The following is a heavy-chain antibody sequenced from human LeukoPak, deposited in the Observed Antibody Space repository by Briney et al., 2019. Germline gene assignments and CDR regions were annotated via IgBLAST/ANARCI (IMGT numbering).Heavy chain of an antibody. V-gene: IGHV3-11*05. CDR3: ARDLSRLTV. CDR1: GFTFSQYY. J-gene: IGHJ4*02. Sequence: GGSLRLSCAASGFTFSQYYMTWIRQAPGKGLEWISYISSSSSYANYADSVKGRFTISRDNDKNTVYLQMNSLRADDTAVYYCARDLSRLTVWGQGTLVTVSS. CDR2: ISSSSSYA.